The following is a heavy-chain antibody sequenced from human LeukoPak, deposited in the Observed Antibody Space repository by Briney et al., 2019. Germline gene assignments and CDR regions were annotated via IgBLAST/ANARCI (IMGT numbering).Heavy chain of an antibody. CDR1: GGSIDTGYY. CDR2: ISASGST. CDR3: ARGDDHYDY. J-gene: IGHJ4*02. V-gene: IGHV4-31*03. Sequence: SETLSLTCTVSGGSIDTGYYWNWIRQNPGKGLEWIGQISASGSTYYNPSLKSRIAMSVDTSTNQFSLKLSSVTAADTAVYYCARGDDHYDYWGQGSLVNVSS.